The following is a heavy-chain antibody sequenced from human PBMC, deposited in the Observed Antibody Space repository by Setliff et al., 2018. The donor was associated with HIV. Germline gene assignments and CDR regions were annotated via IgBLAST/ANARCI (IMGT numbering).Heavy chain of an antibody. J-gene: IGHJ4*02. D-gene: IGHD6-19*01. CDR3: ARDPSSGWSYYFDY. V-gene: IGHV4-59*11. Sequence: SETLSLTCTVSGGSISSHYWSWIRQPPGKGLEWIGESDHSGSTNYNPSLKSRVTISVDTSKNHFSLKLSSVTAADTAVYYCARDPSSGWSYYFDYWGQGTLVTVSS. CDR1: GGSISSHY. CDR2: SDHSGST.